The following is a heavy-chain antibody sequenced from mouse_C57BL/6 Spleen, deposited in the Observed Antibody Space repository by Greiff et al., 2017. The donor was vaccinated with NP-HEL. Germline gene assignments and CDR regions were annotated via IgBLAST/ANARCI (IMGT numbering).Heavy chain of an antibody. CDR1: GYTFTTYP. CDR3: ARRYYGSSPWEAWFAY. Sequence: QVQLQQSGAELVKPGASVKMSCKASGYTFTTYPIEWMKQNHGKSLVWIGNFHPYNDDTKYNEKFKGKATLTVEKSSSTVYLELSRLTSDDSAVYYCARRYYGSSPWEAWFAYWGQGTLVTVSA. J-gene: IGHJ3*01. V-gene: IGHV1-47*01. D-gene: IGHD1-1*01. CDR2: FHPYNDDT.